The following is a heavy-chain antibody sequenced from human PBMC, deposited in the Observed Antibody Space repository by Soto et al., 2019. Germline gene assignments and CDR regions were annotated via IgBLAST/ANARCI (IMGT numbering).Heavy chain of an antibody. CDR1: GYTFSNFA. V-gene: IGHV1-18*01. J-gene: IGHJ5*02. CDR3: ARVLPPFDP. Sequence: ASVKVSCKASGYTFSNFAMHWVRQAPGQGLEWMGWINAYNGNTNYAQKLQGRVTMTTDTSTSTAYMELRSLRSDDTAVYYCARVLPPFDPWGQGTLVTVSS. CDR2: INAYNGNT.